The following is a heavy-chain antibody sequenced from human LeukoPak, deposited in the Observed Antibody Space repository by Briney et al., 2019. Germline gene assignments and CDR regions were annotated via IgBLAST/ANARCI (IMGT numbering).Heavy chain of an antibody. CDR2: INTNTGNP. D-gene: IGHD3-10*01. CDR3: ARVTFGGVRGVIITIDY. J-gene: IGHJ4*02. CDR1: GYTFTSYA. Sequence: VASVTVSCKASGYTFTSYAMNWVRQAPGQGLEWMGWINTNTGNPTYAQGFTGRFVFSLDTSVSTAYLQISSLKAEDTAVYYCARVTFGGVRGVIITIDYWGQGTLVTVSS. V-gene: IGHV7-4-1*02.